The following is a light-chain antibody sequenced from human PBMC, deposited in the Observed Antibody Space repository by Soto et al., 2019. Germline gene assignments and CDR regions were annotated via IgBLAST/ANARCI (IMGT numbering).Light chain of an antibody. Sequence: EIVLSQSPATLSLSPGERATLSCRASQSVSSYLAWYQHKPGQAPRLLIYDASKRATGIPARFSGSGSGTDFTLTISSLETEDFAVYECQQRSNWPPPWTFGQGTKVEVK. CDR1: QSVSSY. CDR3: QQRSNWPPPWT. V-gene: IGKV3-11*01. J-gene: IGKJ1*01. CDR2: DAS.